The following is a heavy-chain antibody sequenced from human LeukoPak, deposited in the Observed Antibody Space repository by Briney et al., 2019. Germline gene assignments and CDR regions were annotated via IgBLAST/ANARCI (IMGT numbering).Heavy chain of an antibody. Sequence: PSETLSLTCTVSGGSISSSSYYWGWIRQPPGKGLEWIGSIYYSGSTYYNPSLKSRVTISVDTSKNQFSLKLSSVTAADTAVYYCARDEWQLAGAFDIWGQGTMVTVSS. D-gene: IGHD6-6*01. CDR2: IYYSGST. CDR3: ARDEWQLAGAFDI. CDR1: GGSISSSSYY. V-gene: IGHV4-39*02. J-gene: IGHJ3*02.